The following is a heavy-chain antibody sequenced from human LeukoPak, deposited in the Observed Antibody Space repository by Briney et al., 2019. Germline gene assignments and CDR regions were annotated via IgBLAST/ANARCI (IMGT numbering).Heavy chain of an antibody. CDR1: GGSFSGYY. CDR2: INHSGST. Sequence: SETLSLTCAVYGGSFSGYYWSWIRQPPGKGLEWIGEINHSGSTNYNPSLKSRVTISVDTSKNQFSLKLSSVTAADTAVYYCARHGVPMVRGVIYNFDYWGQGTLVTVFS. J-gene: IGHJ4*02. D-gene: IGHD3-10*01. CDR3: ARHGVPMVRGVIYNFDY. V-gene: IGHV4-34*01.